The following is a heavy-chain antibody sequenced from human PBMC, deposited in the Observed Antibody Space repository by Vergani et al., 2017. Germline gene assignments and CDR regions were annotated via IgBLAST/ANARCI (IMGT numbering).Heavy chain of an antibody. CDR3: ARREFKTGPYWYFDL. CDR1: GYSISSGYY. CDR2: IYHSGST. V-gene: IGHV4-38-2*01. Sequence: QVQLQESGPGLVKPSETLSLTCAVSGYSISSGYYWGWIRQPPGKGLEWIGSIYHSGSTYYNPSLKSRVTISVDTSKNQFSLKLSSVTAADTAVYYCARREFKTGPYWYFDLWGRGTLVTVSS. D-gene: IGHD3-10*01. J-gene: IGHJ2*01.